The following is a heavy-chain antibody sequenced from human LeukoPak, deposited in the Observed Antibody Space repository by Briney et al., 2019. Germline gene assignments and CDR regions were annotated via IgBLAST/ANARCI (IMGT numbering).Heavy chain of an antibody. CDR3: VKVYCGSTSCRFDP. Sequence: GGSLRLSCSASGFTFSSYAMHWVRQAPGKGLEYVSAISSNGGSTYYADSVKGRFTISRDNSKNTLYLQMSSLRAEDTAVYYCVKVYCGSTSCRFDPGGKEPLFTVSS. CDR1: GFTFSSYA. CDR2: ISSNGGST. V-gene: IGHV3-64D*06. J-gene: IGHJ5*02. D-gene: IGHD2-2*01.